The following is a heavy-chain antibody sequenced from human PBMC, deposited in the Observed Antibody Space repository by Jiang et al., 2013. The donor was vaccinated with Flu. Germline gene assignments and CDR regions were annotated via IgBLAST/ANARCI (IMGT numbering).Heavy chain of an antibody. CDR3: ARDVRVHYFDSGGRSQLDY. CDR1: GYSISSGYY. J-gene: IGHJ4*02. V-gene: IGHV4-38-2*02. CDR2: IYHSGIT. Sequence: GLVKPSETLSLTCAVSGYSISSGYYWGWIRQPPGKGLEWIGSIYHSGITSYNPSLKSRVTISVDTSKNQFSLNLSSVTAADTAVYYCARDVRVHYFDSGGRSQLDYWGQGTLVSASS. D-gene: IGHD3-22*01.